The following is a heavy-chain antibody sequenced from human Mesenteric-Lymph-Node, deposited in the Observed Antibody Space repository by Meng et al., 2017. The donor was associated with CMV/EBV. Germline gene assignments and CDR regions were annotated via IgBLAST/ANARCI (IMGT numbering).Heavy chain of an antibody. CDR1: GGSFSGYY. CDR3: ARSRGQYSSSWYFGPSAGYYFDY. D-gene: IGHD6-13*01. CDR2: INQSGYT. V-gene: IGHV4-34*01. Sequence: GSLRLSCAVYGGSFSGYYWSWIRQSPGKGLEWIGEINQSGYTDYNPSLKSRVTMSLDTSENHFSLSLRSVTAADTAMYYCARSRGQYSSSWYFGPSAGYYFDYWGQGTLVTVSS. J-gene: IGHJ4*02.